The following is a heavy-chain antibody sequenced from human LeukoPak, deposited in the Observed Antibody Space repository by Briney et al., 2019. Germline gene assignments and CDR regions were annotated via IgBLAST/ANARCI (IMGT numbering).Heavy chain of an antibody. CDR3: AKALFMVATSSYYYGMDV. CDR2: ISGSGGST. CDR1: GFTFSSYA. Sequence: PGGSLRLSCAASGFTFSSYAMSWVRQAPGKGLEWVSAISGSGGSTYYADSVKGRFTISRDNSKNTLYLQMNSLRAEDTAVYYCAKALFMVATSSYYYGMDVWGQGTTVTVSS. J-gene: IGHJ6*02. V-gene: IGHV3-23*01. D-gene: IGHD5-12*01.